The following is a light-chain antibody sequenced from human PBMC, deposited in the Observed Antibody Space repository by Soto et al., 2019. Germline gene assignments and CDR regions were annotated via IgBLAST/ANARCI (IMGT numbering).Light chain of an antibody. V-gene: IGKV3-15*01. CDR2: GAS. CDR3: QQSSNWPPLT. Sequence: EIGMTQSPATLSVSPGERATLSCRASQSVSSNLAWYQQKPGQAPRLLIYGASTRATGIPARFSGSGSGTEFTLTISSLQSEDFAVYYWQQSSNWPPLTFGQGTRLEIK. J-gene: IGKJ5*01. CDR1: QSVSSN.